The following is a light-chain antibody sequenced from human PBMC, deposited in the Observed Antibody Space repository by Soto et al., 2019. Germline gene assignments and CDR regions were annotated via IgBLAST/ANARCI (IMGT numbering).Light chain of an antibody. CDR2: DAS. CDR3: QQYDILPP. V-gene: IGKV1-33*01. CDR1: QDISNY. J-gene: IGKJ3*01. Sequence: DIQMTQSPSSLSASVGDRVTITCQASQDISNYLNWYQQKPGKAPKLLIYDASNLETGVPSRFSGSGSGTDFIFTISSLQPEDIATYYCQQYDILPPFGSGTKVDIK.